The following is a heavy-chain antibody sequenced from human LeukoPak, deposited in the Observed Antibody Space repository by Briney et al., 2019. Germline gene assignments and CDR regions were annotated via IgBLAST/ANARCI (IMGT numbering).Heavy chain of an antibody. V-gene: IGHV3-11*01. D-gene: IGHD1-26*01. Sequence: PGGSLRLSCAASGFTFSDYYMSWIRQAPGKGLEWVSHISDSGSSIYYADSVKGRFTISRDNAKNSLYLQMNSLRAEDTAVYYCAREYSILGTTKLMGYWFDPWGQGTQVTVSS. CDR1: GFTFSDYY. CDR2: ISDSGSSI. CDR3: AREYSILGTTKLMGYWFDP. J-gene: IGHJ5*02.